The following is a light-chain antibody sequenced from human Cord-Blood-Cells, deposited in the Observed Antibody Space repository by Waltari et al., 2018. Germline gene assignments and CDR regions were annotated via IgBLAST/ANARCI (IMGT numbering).Light chain of an antibody. Sequence: QSALTQPASVSGSPGQSITISCTGTSSDVGCYNLVSWYQQHPGKAPKLMIYEGSKRPSGVSHRFSGSKSGNTASLTISGLQAEDEADYYCCSYAGSSTLVFGGGTKLTVL. CDR1: SSDVGCYNL. J-gene: IGLJ3*02. CDR2: EGS. CDR3: CSYAGSSTLV. V-gene: IGLV2-23*01.